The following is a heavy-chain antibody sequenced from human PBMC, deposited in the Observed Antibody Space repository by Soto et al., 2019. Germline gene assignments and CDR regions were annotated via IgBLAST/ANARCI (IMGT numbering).Heavy chain of an antibody. CDR1: GFTFSSYA. CDR2: ISYDGSNK. CDR3: ARGYSSRWYELEMASGMDV. J-gene: IGHJ6*02. V-gene: IGHV3-30-3*01. Sequence: QVQLVESGGGVVQPGRSLRLSCAASGFTFSSYAMHWVRQAPGKGLEWVAVISYDGSNKYYADSVKGRFTISRDNSKNTLYLQMHSLRAEDTAVYYCARGYSSRWYELEMASGMDVWGQGTTVTVSS. D-gene: IGHD6-13*01.